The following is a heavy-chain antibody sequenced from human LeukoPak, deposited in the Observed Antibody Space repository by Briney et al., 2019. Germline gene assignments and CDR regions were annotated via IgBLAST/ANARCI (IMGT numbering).Heavy chain of an antibody. CDR3: PRNAGSYFEFDP. CDR1: GYTFSTYG. J-gene: IGHJ5*02. D-gene: IGHD1-26*01. Sequence: ASVKVSCKTSGYTFSTYGRSGVRQAPGQGLEWMGWISVNSGKTHYAQKFQDRVTLTTDTSSTTDFSELRSLKSDDTDMYYCPRNAGSYFEFDPWGQGTLVTVSS. CDR2: ISVNSGKT. V-gene: IGHV1-18*01.